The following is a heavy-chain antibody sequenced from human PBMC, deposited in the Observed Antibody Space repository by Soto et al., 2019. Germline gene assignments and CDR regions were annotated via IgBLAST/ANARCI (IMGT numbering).Heavy chain of an antibody. CDR2: IYHSGST. CDR1: GGSISSGGYS. J-gene: IGHJ4*02. D-gene: IGHD2-15*01. Sequence: SETLSLTCAVSGGSISSGGYSWSWIRQPPGKGLEWIGYIYHSGSTYYNPSLKSRVTISVDRSKNQFSLKLSSVTAADTAVYYCARGSGGQTLDYWGQGTLVTVSS. V-gene: IGHV4-30-2*01. CDR3: ARGSGGQTLDY.